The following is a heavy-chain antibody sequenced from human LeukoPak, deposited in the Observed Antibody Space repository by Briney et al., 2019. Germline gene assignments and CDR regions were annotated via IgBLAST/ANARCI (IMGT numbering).Heavy chain of an antibody. Sequence: ASVKVSCKASGYTFTSYGISWVRQAPGQGLEWMGWISAYNGNTNYAQKLQGRVTMTIDTSTSTAYMELGSLRSDDTAVYYCARHAARRALYYYYGMDVWGKGTMVTVSS. V-gene: IGHV1-18*04. D-gene: IGHD6-6*01. J-gene: IGHJ6*04. CDR2: ISAYNGNT. CDR1: GYTFTSYG. CDR3: ARHAARRALYYYYGMDV.